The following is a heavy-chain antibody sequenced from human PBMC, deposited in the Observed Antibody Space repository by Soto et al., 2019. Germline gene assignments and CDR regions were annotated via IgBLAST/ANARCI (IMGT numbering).Heavy chain of an antibody. J-gene: IGHJ6*02. CDR1: GYTLGSYY. CDR3: ARDRAVVVPAAIPIWGMDV. V-gene: IGHV1-46*01. D-gene: IGHD2-2*02. Sequence: APAKASCKAPGYTLGSYYLHWVQQATGQGLEWMGIINPSGGSTSYAQKFQGRVTMTRDTSTSTVYMELSSLRSEDTAVYYCARDRAVVVPAAIPIWGMDVWGQGTTVTVSS. CDR2: INPSGGST.